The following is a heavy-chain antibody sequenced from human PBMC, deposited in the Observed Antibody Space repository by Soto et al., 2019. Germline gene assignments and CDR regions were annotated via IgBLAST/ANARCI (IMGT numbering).Heavy chain of an antibody. CDR1: GLTFTTSP. D-gene: IGHD3-3*01. CDR3: AAWSRYGANYYYYGMDV. J-gene: IGHJ6*02. V-gene: IGHV1-58*01. Sequence: IRLVRSGPELKNPGTSGKVPCKALGLTFTTSPLPGVRKPLGQRLEGKGWIVVGRGNTNYAQKFQERVTITRDMSTSTADMELSSLRSEDTAVYYCAAWSRYGANYYYYGMDVWGQGTTVTVSS. CDR2: IVVGRGNT.